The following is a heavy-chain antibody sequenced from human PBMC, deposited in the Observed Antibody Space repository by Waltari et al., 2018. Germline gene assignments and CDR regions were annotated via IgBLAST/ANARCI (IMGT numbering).Heavy chain of an antibody. J-gene: IGHJ4*02. V-gene: IGHV4-34*01. CDR1: GGSFSGYY. Sequence: QVQLQQWGAGLLKPSETLSLTCAVYGGSFSGYYWSWIRQPPGKGLEWIGESNHSGSTNYNPSLKSLVTISVDTSKNQFSLKLSSVTAADTAVYYCARPYYYGSGSYYKGYYFDYWGQGTLVTVSS. CDR3: ARPYYYGSGSYYKGYYFDY. CDR2: SNHSGST. D-gene: IGHD3-10*01.